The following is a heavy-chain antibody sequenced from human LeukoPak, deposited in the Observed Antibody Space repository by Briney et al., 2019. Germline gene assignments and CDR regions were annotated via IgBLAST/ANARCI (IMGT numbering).Heavy chain of an antibody. V-gene: IGHV1-2*02. J-gene: IGHJ5*02. Sequence: GASVKVSCKASGYTFTGYYMHWVRQAPGQVLEWMGWINPNSGGTNYAQKFQGRVTMTRDTSISTAYMELSRLRSDDTAVYYCARGDTAMVTIWFDPWGQGTLVTVSS. CDR3: ARGDTAMVTIWFDP. CDR2: INPNSGGT. CDR1: GYTFTGYY. D-gene: IGHD5-18*01.